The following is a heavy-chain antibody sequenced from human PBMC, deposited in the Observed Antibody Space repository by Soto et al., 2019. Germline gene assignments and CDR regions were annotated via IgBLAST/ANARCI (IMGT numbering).Heavy chain of an antibody. CDR1: GITFSNVW. Sequence: EVQLVESGGGLVKPGGILRVSCAASGITFSNVWMTWVRQAPGKGLEWVGRIKSKTDGGTTDYGAPVRGRFTISRDDSKNTLYLQMNSLKTEDTAVYYCTTGRFSSSLYFDSWGQGTLVTVSS. CDR2: IKSKTDGGTT. CDR3: TTGRFSSSLYFDS. D-gene: IGHD6-6*01. J-gene: IGHJ4*02. V-gene: IGHV3-15*01.